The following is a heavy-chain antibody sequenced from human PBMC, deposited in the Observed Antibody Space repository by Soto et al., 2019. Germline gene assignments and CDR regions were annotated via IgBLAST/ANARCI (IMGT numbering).Heavy chain of an antibody. D-gene: IGHD3-9*01. CDR3: ARGHEIFFLLPRLFDY. Sequence: KAPGYTITGKSLHSLRQETKKGLEWMGWINPNSGGTNYAQKFQGWVTMTRDTSISTAYMELSRLRSDDTAVYYCARGHEIFFLLPRLFDYWGQGSLVTVFS. CDR2: INPNSGGT. CDR1: GYTITGKS. J-gene: IGHJ4*02. V-gene: IGHV1-2*04.